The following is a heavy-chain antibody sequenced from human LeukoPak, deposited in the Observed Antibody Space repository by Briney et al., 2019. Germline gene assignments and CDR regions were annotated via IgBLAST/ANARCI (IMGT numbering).Heavy chain of an antibody. D-gene: IGHD5-24*01. J-gene: IGHJ4*02. CDR2: IYHSGST. CDR3: ARDEGDGYNYARY. Sequence: PSETLSLTCTVSGGSISSSSYYWGWIRQPPGKGLEWIGYIYHSGSTYYNPSLKSRVTISVDRSKNQFSLKLSSVTAADTAVYYCARDEGDGYNYARYWGQGTLVTVSS. CDR1: GGSISSSSYY. V-gene: IGHV4-39*07.